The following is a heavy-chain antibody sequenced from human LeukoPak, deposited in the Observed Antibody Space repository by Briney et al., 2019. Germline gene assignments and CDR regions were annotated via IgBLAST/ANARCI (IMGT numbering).Heavy chain of an antibody. V-gene: IGHV3-21*01. J-gene: IGHJ4*02. CDR3: ARANELLWFGEYRYYFDY. Sequence: GGSLRLSCAVSGFTFSSYSMNWVRQAPGKGLEWVSSISSSSSYIYYADSVKGRFTISRDNAKNSLYLQMNSLRAEDTAVYYCARANELLWFGEYRYYFDYWGQGTLVTVSS. D-gene: IGHD3-10*01. CDR1: GFTFSSYS. CDR2: ISSSSSYI.